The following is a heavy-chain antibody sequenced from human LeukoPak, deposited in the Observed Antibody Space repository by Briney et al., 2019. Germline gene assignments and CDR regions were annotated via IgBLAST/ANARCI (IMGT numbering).Heavy chain of an antibody. CDR3: ARVMPEVAFDI. CDR1: GFTFDDYG. D-gene: IGHD2-2*01. CDR2: INWNGGST. V-gene: IGHV3-20*04. Sequence: GGSLRLSCAASGFTFDDYGVSWVRQAPGKGLEWVSGINWNGGSTGYADSVKGRFTISRDNAKNSLYLQITSLRAEDPALYFCARVMPEVAFDIWGQGTMVTVSS. J-gene: IGHJ3*02.